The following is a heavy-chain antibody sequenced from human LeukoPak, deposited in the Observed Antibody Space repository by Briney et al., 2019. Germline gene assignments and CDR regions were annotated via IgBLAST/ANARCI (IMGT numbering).Heavy chain of an antibody. V-gene: IGHV4-38-2*02. D-gene: IGHD4-11*01. CDR3: ERLDYNNYVKDDY. J-gene: IGHJ4*01. CDR1: GYSISGGYY. Sequence: SETLSLTCTVSGYSISGGYYWGWIRQPPGKGLEWIASMYHSGSTYYNPSLRSRVTISVDTSKNQVSLKLSSVTAADTAVYYCERLDYNNYVKDDYWGQGTRVIVSS. CDR2: MYHSGST.